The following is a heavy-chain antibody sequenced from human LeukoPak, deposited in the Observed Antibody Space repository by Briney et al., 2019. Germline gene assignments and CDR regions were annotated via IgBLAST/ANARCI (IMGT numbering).Heavy chain of an antibody. D-gene: IGHD3-16*01. CDR2: IYYSGST. J-gene: IGHJ4*02. V-gene: IGHV4-39*07. CDR3: ARVSRGDDYAWGSHFDY. Sequence: PSETLSLTCTVSGGSISSSSYYWGWIRQPPGKGLEWIGSIYYSGSTYYNPSLKSRVTISVDTSKNQFSLKLSSVTAADTAVYYCARVSRGDDYAWGSHFDYWGQGTQVTVSS. CDR1: GGSISSSSYY.